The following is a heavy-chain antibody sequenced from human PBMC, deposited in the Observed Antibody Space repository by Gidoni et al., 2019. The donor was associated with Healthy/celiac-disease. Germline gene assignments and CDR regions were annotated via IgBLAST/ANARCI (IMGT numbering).Heavy chain of an antibody. D-gene: IGHD1-1*01. J-gene: IGHJ3*02. V-gene: IGHV3-53*01. CDR3: ARRILEGAFDI. CDR1: VSSNE. Sequence: VSSNEMSWVRQAPGKGLEWVSVFYSGGSTYYADSVKGRFTISRDNSKNTLYLQMNSLRAEDTAVYYCARRILEGAFDIWGQGTMVTVSS. CDR2: FYSGGST.